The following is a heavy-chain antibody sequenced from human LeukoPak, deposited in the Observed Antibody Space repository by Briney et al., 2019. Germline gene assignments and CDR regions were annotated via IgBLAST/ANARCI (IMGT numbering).Heavy chain of an antibody. J-gene: IGHJ5*02. CDR3: VRGRVPAARGYNWFDP. CDR1: GWSFNDYY. Sequence: SETLSLTCAVYGWSFNDYYWNWIRQPPGKGLEWIGEINARGDTNYNPSLKSRVTISVDTSKKQFSLRFPSTIPADTAVYYCVRGRVPAARGYNWFDPWGQGTLVTVSS. V-gene: IGHV4-34*01. CDR2: INARGDT. D-gene: IGHD2-2*01.